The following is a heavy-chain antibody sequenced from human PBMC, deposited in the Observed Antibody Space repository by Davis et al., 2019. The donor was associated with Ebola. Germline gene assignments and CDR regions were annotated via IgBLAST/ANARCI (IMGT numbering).Heavy chain of an antibody. D-gene: IGHD4/OR15-4a*01. V-gene: IGHV1-18*01. J-gene: IGHJ2*01. CDR2: INSYDGDT. CDR3: ARIYIPFSMVPTATYWYFDL. CDR1: GYDFATYG. Sequence: AASVKVSCKASGYDFATYGVTWVRQAPGQGLEWLGWINSYDGDTKSAQNFRGRVTMTTDTSTETAYLELKNLRSDDTAIYYCARIYIPFSMVPTATYWYFDLWGRGTLVTVSS.